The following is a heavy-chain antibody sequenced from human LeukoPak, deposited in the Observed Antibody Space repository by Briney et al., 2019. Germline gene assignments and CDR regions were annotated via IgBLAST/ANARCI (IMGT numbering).Heavy chain of an antibody. J-gene: IGHJ5*02. V-gene: IGHV3-74*01. D-gene: IGHD2-15*01. CDR1: GFSLSGYW. Sequence: GGSLRLSCVASGFSLSGYWMYWVRQAPGKGLMYISRNNGDGSTTNYADVVKGRLTMSRDNVKNTLYLQMNSLRVEDTAVYYCARDPRNVGLAPWGQGTLVTVSS. CDR2: NNGDGSTT. CDR3: ARDPRNVGLAP.